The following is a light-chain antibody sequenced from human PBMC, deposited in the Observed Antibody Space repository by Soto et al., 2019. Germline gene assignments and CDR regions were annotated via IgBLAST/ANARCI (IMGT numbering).Light chain of an antibody. Sequence: QSALTQPASVSGSPGQSITISCTGTSSDIGDYNYVSWYQQYPGKVPKLVIYDVSHRPSGVSNRLSGSKSGNTASLTISGLEAEEEADYYCSASTTTTARVVFGGGTKLTVL. CDR1: SSDIGDYNY. J-gene: IGLJ3*02. CDR3: SASTTTTARVV. CDR2: DVS. V-gene: IGLV2-14*01.